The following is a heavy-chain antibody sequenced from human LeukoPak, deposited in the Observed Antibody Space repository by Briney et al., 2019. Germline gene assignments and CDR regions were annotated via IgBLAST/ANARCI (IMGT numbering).Heavy chain of an antibody. Sequence: PGGSLRLSCAASGFTFKNYAMYWVRQPPGKGLEWVSAIIESGESTYYTDSVKGRFTISRDNSKNTLYLQMNSLRAEDTAFYYCAKGSAQYYFDSWGQGTLVTVSS. CDR1: GFTFKNYA. V-gene: IGHV3-23*01. D-gene: IGHD3-10*01. CDR3: AKGSAQYYFDS. J-gene: IGHJ4*02. CDR2: IIESGEST.